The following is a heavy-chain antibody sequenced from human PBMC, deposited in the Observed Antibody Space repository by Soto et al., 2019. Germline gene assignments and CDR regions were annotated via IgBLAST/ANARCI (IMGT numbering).Heavy chain of an antibody. J-gene: IGHJ4*02. CDR1: GFTFSSYA. CDR2: INIVGGGT. V-gene: IGHV3-23*01. Sequence: EVQLLESGGGLVQPGGSLRLSCTASGFTFSSYAMSWVRQAPGKGLEWVSSINIVGGGTNFADSVKGRFTISSDDSKNTLYLQMNSLRAEDTAVYYCAKNYYFDCWGQGTRVTVSS. D-gene: IGHD3-10*01. CDR3: AKNYYFDC.